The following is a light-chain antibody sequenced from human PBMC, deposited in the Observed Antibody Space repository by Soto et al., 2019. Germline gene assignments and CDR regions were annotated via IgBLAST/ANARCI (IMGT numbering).Light chain of an antibody. CDR1: SSDVGGYNY. V-gene: IGLV2-14*01. CDR3: SSYTSSSTQV. Sequence: QSALTQPASVSGSPGQSITISCTGTSSDVGGYNYVSWYQQHPGKAPKLMIYDVSNRPSGVSNRFSGSKSGNTASLTISGLQAEDGADYYCSSYTSSSTQVFGGGTKLPVL. CDR2: DVS. J-gene: IGLJ2*01.